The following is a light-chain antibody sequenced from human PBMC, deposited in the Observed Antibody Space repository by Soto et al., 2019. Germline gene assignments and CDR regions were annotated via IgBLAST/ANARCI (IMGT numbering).Light chain of an antibody. CDR2: DAS. CDR3: QLAGT. CDR1: QSVSSY. Sequence: EIVLTQSPATLSLSPGERATLSCRASQSVSSYLAWYQQKPGQAPRLLIYDASNRATGIPARFSGSGSGTDFTLSISRLEPEDFAVYFCQLAGTFGPGAKVEVK. V-gene: IGKV3-11*01. J-gene: IGKJ3*01.